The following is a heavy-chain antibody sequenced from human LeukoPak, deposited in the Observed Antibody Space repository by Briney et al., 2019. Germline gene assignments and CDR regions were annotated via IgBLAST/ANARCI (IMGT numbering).Heavy chain of an antibody. CDR2: LSSSSSFI. CDR3: ARVRGYIDY. D-gene: IGHD3-16*02. CDR1: GLTFSSYN. Sequence: GGSLRLSCAASGLTFSSYNMNWVRQAPGKGLEWVSSLSSSSSFIYYADSVKGRFTTSRDNAKNSLYLQMNSLRAEDTAVYYCARVRGYIDYWGQGTLVTVSS. V-gene: IGHV3-21*01. J-gene: IGHJ4*02.